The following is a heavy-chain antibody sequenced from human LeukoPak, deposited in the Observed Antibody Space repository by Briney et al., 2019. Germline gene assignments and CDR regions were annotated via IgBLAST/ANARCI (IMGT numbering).Heavy chain of an antibody. CDR3: AGEHDYVWGSYRS. D-gene: IGHD3-16*02. Sequence: ASVKVSCKASGYTFTSYGISWVRQAPGQGLEWMGWISAYNGNTNYAQKLQGRVTMTTDTSTSTAYMELSSLRSEDTAVYYCAGEHDYVWGSYRSWGQGTLVTASS. CDR1: GYTFTSYG. CDR2: ISAYNGNT. V-gene: IGHV1-18*01. J-gene: IGHJ5*02.